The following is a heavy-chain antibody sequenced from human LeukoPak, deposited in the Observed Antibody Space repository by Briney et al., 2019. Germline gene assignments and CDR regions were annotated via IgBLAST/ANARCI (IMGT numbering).Heavy chain of an antibody. D-gene: IGHD3-22*01. Sequence: PSKTLSLACTVSGGSISSSSYYWGWIRQPPGKGLEWVGSIYYSGSTYYNPSLKSRVTISVDTSKNQFSVKLSSVTAADTAVYYCARLYYDSSGYFDCWGQGTLVTVSS. V-gene: IGHV4-39*01. CDR3: ARLYYDSSGYFDC. CDR2: IYYSGST. J-gene: IGHJ4*02. CDR1: GGSISSSSYY.